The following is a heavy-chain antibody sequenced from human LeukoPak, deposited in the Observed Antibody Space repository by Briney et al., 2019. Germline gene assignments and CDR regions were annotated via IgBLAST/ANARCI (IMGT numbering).Heavy chain of an antibody. D-gene: IGHD1-1*01. CDR3: ARDLELELDY. V-gene: IGHV3-48*04. Sequence: PGGSLRLSCAASGFTFSSYSMNWVRQAPGKGLEWVSYISGSSSTIYYADSVKGRFTISRDNAKNSLYLQMNSLRAEDTAVYYCARDLELELDYWGQGTLVTVSS. J-gene: IGHJ4*02. CDR1: GFTFSSYS. CDR2: ISGSSSTI.